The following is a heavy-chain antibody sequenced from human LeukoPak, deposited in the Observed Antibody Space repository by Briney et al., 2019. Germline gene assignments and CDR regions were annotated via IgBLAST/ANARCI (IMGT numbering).Heavy chain of an antibody. CDR1: GFTFSSYA. CDR3: ARDFREVAWVVTAIFDQ. Sequence: GGSLRLSCAAPGFTFSSYAMHWVRQAPGQGLGWVAVISYDGSNNYYADSVKRRFPLSRHHHKNTLYLQMDSVRAEDTAVYYCARDFREVAWVVTAIFDQWGGGPLVPVP. CDR2: ISYDGSNN. V-gene: IGHV3-30*04. J-gene: IGHJ5*02. D-gene: IGHD2-21*02.